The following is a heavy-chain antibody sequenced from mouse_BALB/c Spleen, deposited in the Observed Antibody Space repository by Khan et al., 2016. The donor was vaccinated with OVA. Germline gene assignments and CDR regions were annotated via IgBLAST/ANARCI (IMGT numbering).Heavy chain of an antibody. CDR1: RFAFSSYD. D-gene: IGHD1-1*01. CDR3: ARPHYDGSNYYFDY. V-gene: IGHV5-12-1*01. J-gene: IGHJ2*01. Sequence: EVELVESGGGLVKPGGSLKLSCAASRFAFSSYDMSWVRQTPEKRLEWVAFISTGGGSTYYPATVKGRFTISRDNAKNTLYLQMMSLKYDDTAMYYCARPHYDGSNYYFDYWGQGTTLTVSS. CDR2: ISTGGGST.